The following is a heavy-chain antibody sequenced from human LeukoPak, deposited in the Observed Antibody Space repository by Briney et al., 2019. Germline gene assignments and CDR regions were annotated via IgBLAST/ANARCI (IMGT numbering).Heavy chain of an antibody. CDR2: INHSGST. V-gene: IGHV4-34*01. D-gene: IGHD3-22*01. Sequence: AETLSLTCAVYGGSFSGYYWSWIRQPPGKGLEWIGEINHSGSTNYNPSLKSRVTISVDTSKNRFSLKLSSVTASDTAVYYCARRDYHGSSGYYDSSYWGQGTLVTVSS. CDR3: ARRDYHGSSGYYDSSY. J-gene: IGHJ4*02. CDR1: GGSFSGYY.